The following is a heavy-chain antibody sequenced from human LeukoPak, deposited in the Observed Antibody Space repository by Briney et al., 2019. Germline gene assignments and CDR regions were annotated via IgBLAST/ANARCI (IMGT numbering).Heavy chain of an antibody. D-gene: IGHD3-10*01. J-gene: IGHJ3*02. CDR3: ARESPTVRDAFDI. CDR2: IYSGGST. V-gene: IGHV3-53*01. Sequence: GGSLRLSCAASGFTVSSNYMSWVSQAPGKGLEWVSVIYSGGSTYYADSVKGRFTISGDKSKNTLYLQMNNLRAEDTAVYYCARESPTVRDAFDIWGQGTMVTVSS. CDR1: GFTVSSNY.